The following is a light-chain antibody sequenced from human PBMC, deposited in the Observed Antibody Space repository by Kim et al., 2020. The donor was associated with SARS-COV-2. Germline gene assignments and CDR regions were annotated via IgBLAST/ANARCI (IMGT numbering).Light chain of an antibody. Sequence: SYELTQPLSVSVALGQTARITWGGDNIGSKNVHWYQQKPGQAPVLVIYRDSNRPSGIPDRFSGSNSGNTATLTISRAQAGDETNYYCQLWDSSADVVFGGGTQLTVL. CDR3: QLWDSSADVV. V-gene: IGLV3-9*01. J-gene: IGLJ2*01. CDR1: NIGSKN. CDR2: RDS.